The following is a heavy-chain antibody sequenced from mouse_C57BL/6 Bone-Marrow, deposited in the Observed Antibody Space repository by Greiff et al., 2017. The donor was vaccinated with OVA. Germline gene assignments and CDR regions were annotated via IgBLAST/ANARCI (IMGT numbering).Heavy chain of an antibody. V-gene: IGHV5-4*01. D-gene: IGHD1-1*01. CDR3: AREEGIYYGSSRWDY. Sequence: DVKLVESGGGLVKPGGSLKLSCAASGFTFSSYAMSWVRQTPEKRLEWVATISDGGSYTYYPANVKGRFTISRDNAKNNLYLQMSHLKSEDTAMYYCAREEGIYYGSSRWDYWGQGTTLTVSS. CDR2: ISDGGSYT. CDR1: GFTFSSYA. J-gene: IGHJ2*01.